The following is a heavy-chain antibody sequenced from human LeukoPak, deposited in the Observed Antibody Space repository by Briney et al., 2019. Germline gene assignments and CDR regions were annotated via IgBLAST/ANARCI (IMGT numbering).Heavy chain of an antibody. J-gene: IGHJ5*01. Sequence: GGSLRLSCEASGFTFSGFGMHWVRQAPGKGLEWMAYIHTDQTIQYYADSEKGRFTISSDNSKNTLYLQMKTLRTEDTAVYYCGYYNSGSYSTPDSWGQGTQVTVSS. V-gene: IGHV3-30*02. D-gene: IGHD3-10*01. CDR3: GYYNSGSYSTPDS. CDR1: GFTFSGFG. CDR2: IHTDQTIQ.